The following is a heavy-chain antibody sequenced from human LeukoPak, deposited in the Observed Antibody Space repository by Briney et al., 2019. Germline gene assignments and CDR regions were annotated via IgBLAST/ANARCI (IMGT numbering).Heavy chain of an antibody. CDR1: GGSISSGGYS. CDR3: ARGGYCSSTSCYGGVYWFDP. V-gene: IGHV4-30-2*01. Sequence: SETLSLTCAVSGGSISSGGYSWSWIRQPPGKGLEWIGYIYRSGSTYYNPSLKGRVTISVDRSKNQFSLKLSSVTAADTAVYYCARGGYCSSTSCYGGVYWFDPWGQGTLVTVSS. J-gene: IGHJ5*02. D-gene: IGHD2-2*01. CDR2: IYRSGST.